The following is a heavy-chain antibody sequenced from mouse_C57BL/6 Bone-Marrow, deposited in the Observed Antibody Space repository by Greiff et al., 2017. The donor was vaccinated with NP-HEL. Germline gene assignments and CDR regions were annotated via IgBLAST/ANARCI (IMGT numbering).Heavy chain of an antibody. V-gene: IGHV1-81*01. CDR1: GYTFTSYG. J-gene: IGHJ3*01. Sequence: QVHVKQSGAELARPGASVKLSCKASGYTFTSYGISWVKQRTGQGLEWIGEIYPRSGNTYYNEKFKGKATLTADKSSSTAYMELRSLTSEDSAVYFCARRYGNYGWFAYWGQGTLVTVSA. CDR3: ARRYGNYGWFAY. D-gene: IGHD2-1*01. CDR2: IYPRSGNT.